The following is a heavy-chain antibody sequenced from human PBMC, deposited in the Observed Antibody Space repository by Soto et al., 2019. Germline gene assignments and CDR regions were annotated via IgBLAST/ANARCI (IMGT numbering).Heavy chain of an antibody. D-gene: IGHD1-7*01. CDR2: IYYSGST. V-gene: IGHV4-59*02. CDR3: ARDRSIIGTTYYYYYMDV. J-gene: IGHJ6*03. Sequence: SETLSLTCTVSGGPVSSYYWSWIRQPPGKGLEWIGYIYYSGSTSYDPSLKSRVTMSVDTPKNQFSLKLSSVTAADTAVYYCARDRSIIGTTYYYYYMDVWGKGTTVTVSS. CDR1: GGPVSSYY.